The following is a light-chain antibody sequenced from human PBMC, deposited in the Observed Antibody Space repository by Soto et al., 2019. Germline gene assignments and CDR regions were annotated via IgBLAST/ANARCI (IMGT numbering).Light chain of an antibody. CDR2: HVT. CDR1: RDDVGGYNY. Sequence: QSALTQRPSASGSPGQSVTISCAGTRDDVGGYNYVSWYQHHPGKAPKLMIYHVTYRPSGVSNRYSGSKSGNSASLTISGLQADDEADYYCCSLTTSHTYVFGSGTKLTVL. V-gene: IGLV2-14*03. CDR3: CSLTTSHTYV. J-gene: IGLJ1*01.